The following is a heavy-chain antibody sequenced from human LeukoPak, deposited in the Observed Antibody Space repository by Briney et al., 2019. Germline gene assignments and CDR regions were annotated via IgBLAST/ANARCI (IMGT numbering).Heavy chain of an antibody. CDR2: IYTSGST. CDR1: GDSISSSSYY. J-gene: IGHJ3*02. Sequence: SETLSLTCTVSGDSISSSSYYWGWIRQPAGKGLEWIGRIYTSGSTNYNPSLKSRVTISIDTSKNQFSLKLSSVTAADTAVYYCARDAGGRITIFGVVTQGGAFDIWGQGTMVTVSS. CDR3: ARDAGGRITIFGVVTQGGAFDI. V-gene: IGHV4-61*02. D-gene: IGHD3-3*01.